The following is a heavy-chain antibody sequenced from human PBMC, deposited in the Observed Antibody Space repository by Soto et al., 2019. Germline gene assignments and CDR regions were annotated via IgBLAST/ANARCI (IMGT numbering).Heavy chain of an antibody. J-gene: IGHJ4*02. D-gene: IGHD6-25*01. Sequence: SETLSLTCTVSGGSISSYYWSWIRQPPGKGLEWIGYIYYSGSTNYNPSLKSRVTISVDTSKNQFSLKLSSVTAADTAVYYCASMSFQRGLDYWGQGTLVTVSS. CDR1: GGSISSYY. CDR2: IYYSGST. CDR3: ASMSFQRGLDY. V-gene: IGHV4-59*08.